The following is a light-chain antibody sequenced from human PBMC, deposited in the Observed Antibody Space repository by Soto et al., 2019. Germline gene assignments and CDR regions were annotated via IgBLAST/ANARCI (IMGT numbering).Light chain of an antibody. V-gene: IGLV2-14*01. J-gene: IGLJ1*01. CDR3: ISYTSRSTLV. CDR1: SISY. CDR2: EVS. Sequence: QSALTQPASVSGSPGQSITISCTGTSISYVSWYQQYPGKAPKLMIYEVSNRPSGVSNRFSGSKSDNTASLTISGLQAEDEGDYYCISYTSRSTLVFGTGTKVTVL.